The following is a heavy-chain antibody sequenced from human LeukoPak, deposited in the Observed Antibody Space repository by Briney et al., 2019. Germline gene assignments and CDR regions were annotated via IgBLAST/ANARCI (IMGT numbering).Heavy chain of an antibody. CDR1: GGSISSGDYY. CDR3: ARADYYDSSGSAFDI. D-gene: IGHD3-22*01. Sequence: SETLSLTCTVSGGSISSGDYYWSWIRQPPGKGLEWIEYIYYSGSTYYNPSLKSRVTISVDTSKNQFSLKLSSVTAADTAVYYCARADYYDSSGSAFDIWGQGTMVTVSS. J-gene: IGHJ3*02. V-gene: IGHV4-30-4*01. CDR2: IYYSGST.